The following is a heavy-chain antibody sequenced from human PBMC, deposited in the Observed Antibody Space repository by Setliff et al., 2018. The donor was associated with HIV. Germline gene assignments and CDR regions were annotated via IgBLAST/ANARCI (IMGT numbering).Heavy chain of an antibody. CDR3: ARATEAGTIDY. CDR1: GYTFTSYY. D-gene: IGHD1-1*01. Sequence: ASVKVSCKASGYTFTSYYMHWVRRAPGQGLEWMGIINPSGGGTTYARKFQGRVTVTRDTSTTTAYMELSGLRSEDTAVYYCARATEAGTIDYWGQGTRFTVSS. V-gene: IGHV1-46*01. CDR2: INPSGGGT. J-gene: IGHJ4*02.